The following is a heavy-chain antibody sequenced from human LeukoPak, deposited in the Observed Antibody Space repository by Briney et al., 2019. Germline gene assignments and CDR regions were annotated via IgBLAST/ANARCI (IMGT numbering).Heavy chain of an antibody. Sequence: GGSLRLSCAASGFTFSSYGMHWVRQAPGKGLEWVAFIRYDGSNKYYADSVKGRFTISRDNSKNTLYLQMNSLRAEDTAVYYCAKDGIAVAGISSGWGQGTMVTVSS. CDR2: IRYDGSNK. J-gene: IGHJ3*01. V-gene: IGHV3-30*02. D-gene: IGHD6-19*01. CDR3: AKDGIAVAGISSG. CDR1: GFTFSSYG.